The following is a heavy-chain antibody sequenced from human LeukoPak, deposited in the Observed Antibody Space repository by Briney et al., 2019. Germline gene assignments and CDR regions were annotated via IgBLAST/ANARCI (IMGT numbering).Heavy chain of an antibody. V-gene: IGHV1-8*01. CDR3: AREPAKLRSVTNWRSLLVDYYYYGMDV. CDR2: MNTNSRNT. Sequence: ASVKVSCKASGYTFTSYDINWVRQATGQGLEWMGWMNTNSRNTCYAQNFQGRVTMTRNTSISAAYMALRSLRSEDTAVYYCAREPAKLRSVTNWRSLLVDYYYYGMDVWGQGTTVTVSS. D-gene: IGHD1-20*01. J-gene: IGHJ6*02. CDR1: GYTFTSYD.